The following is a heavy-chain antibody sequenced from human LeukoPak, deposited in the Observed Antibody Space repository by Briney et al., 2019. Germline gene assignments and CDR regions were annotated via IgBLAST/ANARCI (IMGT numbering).Heavy chain of an antibody. CDR1: GGSISSYY. CDR3: ARERDSSGFDY. J-gene: IGHJ4*02. V-gene: IGHV4-59*01. Sequence: SETLSLTCTVSGGSISSYYWSWIRQPPGKGLEWIGYIYYSGSTNCNPSLKSRVTISVDTSKNQFSLKLSSVTAADTAVYYCARERDSSGFDYWGQGTLVTVSS. D-gene: IGHD6-19*01. CDR2: IYYSGST.